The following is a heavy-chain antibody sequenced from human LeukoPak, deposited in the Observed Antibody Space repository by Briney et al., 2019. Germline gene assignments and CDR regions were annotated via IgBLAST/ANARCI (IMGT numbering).Heavy chain of an antibody. CDR3: AKISESDY. Sequence: KPGGSLRLSCAASGFTFSSYSMNWVRQAPGKGLEWVSSISSSSSYIYYADSVKGRFTISRGISKNTLYLQMNSLRAEDTAVYYCAKISESDYWGQGTLVTVSS. CDR2: ISSSSSYI. J-gene: IGHJ4*02. CDR1: GFTFSSYS. V-gene: IGHV3-21*01.